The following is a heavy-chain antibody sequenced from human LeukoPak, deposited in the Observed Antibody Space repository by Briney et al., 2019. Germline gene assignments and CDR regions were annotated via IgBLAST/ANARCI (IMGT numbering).Heavy chain of an antibody. D-gene: IGHD5-18*01. V-gene: IGHV3-7*01. CDR1: GFTFSSYA. CDR3: TRQVPDSYGPPYYGMDV. J-gene: IGHJ6*02. Sequence: GGSLRLSCAASGFTFSSYAMHWVRQAPGKGLQWVASIKTDGSEKYYVDSVKGRFTISRDNAKNSLYLQMDSLRAEDTAVYYCTRQVPDSYGPPYYGMDVWGQGTTVTVSS. CDR2: IKTDGSEK.